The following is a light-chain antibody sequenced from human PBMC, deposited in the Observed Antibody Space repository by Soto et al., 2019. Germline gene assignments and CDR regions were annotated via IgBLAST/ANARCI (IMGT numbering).Light chain of an antibody. V-gene: IGKV3D-11*02. J-gene: IGKJ5*01. CDR1: PSVTNF. CDR2: GAF. Sequence: EILLTQSPATLSLSPGERATLSCWASPSVTNFLAWYQQKPGQAPRLLIYGAFNRATGIPARFSGSGSGTDFTLTISSLETEDSAVYYCQQYGSSHTITFGQGTRLEI. CDR3: QQYGSSHTIT.